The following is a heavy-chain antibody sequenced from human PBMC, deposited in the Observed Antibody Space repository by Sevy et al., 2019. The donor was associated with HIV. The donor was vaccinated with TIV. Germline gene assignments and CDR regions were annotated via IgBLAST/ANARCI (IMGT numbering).Heavy chain of an antibody. CDR2: IYYSGST. J-gene: IGHJ4*02. CDR3: ARLGGPGCGWSGY. D-gene: IGHD3-3*01. Sequence: SETLSLTCTVSGGSISSSSYYWGWIRQPPGKGLEWIGSIYYSGSTYYNPALKSRVTISVDTSKNQLSPRLSSVTAADSAVYYCARLGGPGCGWSGYWGQGTLVTVSS. V-gene: IGHV4-39*01. CDR1: GGSISSSSYY.